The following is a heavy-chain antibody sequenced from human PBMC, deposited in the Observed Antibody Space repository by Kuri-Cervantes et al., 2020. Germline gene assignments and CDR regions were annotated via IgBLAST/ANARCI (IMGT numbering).Heavy chain of an antibody. V-gene: IGHV3-23*01. Sequence: GESLKISCAASGFTFSSNAMSWVRQAPGKGLEWVSSIRGGGSTTQYADSVKGRFTISRDNSKNTLYLQMNSLRAEDTAVYYCARDREFSYYYYGMDVWGQGTTVTVSS. CDR2: IRGGGSTT. CDR3: ARDREFSYYYYGMDV. J-gene: IGHJ6*02. D-gene: IGHD3-10*01. CDR1: GFTFSSNA.